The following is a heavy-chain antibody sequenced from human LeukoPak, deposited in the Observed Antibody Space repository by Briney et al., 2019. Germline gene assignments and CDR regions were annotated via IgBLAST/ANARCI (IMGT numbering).Heavy chain of an antibody. CDR2: IYYSGST. D-gene: IGHD3-22*01. CDR3: ARHFTYYYDSSGYPRDAFDI. Sequence: SETLSPTCTVSGGSISGYYWSWIRQSPGEGLVWMGYIYYSGSTNYNPSLKSRVTISLDMSKNQFSLKLSSVTAADTALYYCARHFTYYYDSSGYPRDAFDIWGQGTVVTVSS. V-gene: IGHV4-59*08. CDR1: GGSISGYY. J-gene: IGHJ3*02.